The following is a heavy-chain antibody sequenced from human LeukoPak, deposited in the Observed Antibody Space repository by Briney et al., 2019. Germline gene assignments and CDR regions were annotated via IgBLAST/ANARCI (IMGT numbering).Heavy chain of an antibody. Sequence: PGGSLRLSCAAYRFIFSSYGMHWVRQAPGKGLEWVAVISYDGRNKYYADSVKGRFAISRDNSKNTLYLQMNSLRVEDTAVYFCAKAESSGYHYGSDYWGQGTLVTVSS. CDR2: ISYDGRNK. CDR3: AKAESSGYHYGSDY. CDR1: RFIFSSYG. J-gene: IGHJ4*02. V-gene: IGHV3-30*18. D-gene: IGHD3-22*01.